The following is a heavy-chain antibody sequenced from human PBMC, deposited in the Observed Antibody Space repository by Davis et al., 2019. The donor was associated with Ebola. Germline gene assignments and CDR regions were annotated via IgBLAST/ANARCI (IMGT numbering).Heavy chain of an antibody. V-gene: IGHV3-48*03. J-gene: IGHJ6*02. D-gene: IGHD5-18*01. CDR3: ARGGYSYGMDV. CDR1: GFTFSSYE. Sequence: GGSLTLSCAASGFTFSSYEMNWVRQAPGKGLEWVSYISISGSTIYYADSVKGRFTISRDNAKNSLYLQMNSLRAEDTAVYYCARGGYSYGMDVWGQGTTVTVSS. CDR2: ISISGSTI.